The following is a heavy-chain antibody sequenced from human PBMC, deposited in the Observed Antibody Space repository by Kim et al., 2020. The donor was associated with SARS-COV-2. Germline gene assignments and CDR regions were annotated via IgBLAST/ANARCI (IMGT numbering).Heavy chain of an antibody. Sequence: GGSLRLSCAASGFSFSRYAMSWVRQAPGKGLEWVSGLSGSGGTTNYADSVKGRFTISRDNSKNTLYLQMHSLRVEDTAVYYCAKEMGVAAGRGYFEHWGQGTLVTVSS. CDR1: GFSFSRYA. CDR2: LSGSGGTT. D-gene: IGHD6-13*01. J-gene: IGHJ1*01. CDR3: AKEMGVAAGRGYFEH. V-gene: IGHV3-23*01.